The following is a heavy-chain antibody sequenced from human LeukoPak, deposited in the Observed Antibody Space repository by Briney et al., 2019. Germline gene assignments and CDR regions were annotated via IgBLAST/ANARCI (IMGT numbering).Heavy chain of an antibody. D-gene: IGHD3-10*01. J-gene: IGHJ4*02. CDR3: ARLAGSGSYYNDPHDY. Sequence: PSETLSLTCTVSGGSVSSGSYYWSWIRQPPGKGLEWIGEINHSGSTNYNPSLKSRVTISVDTSKNQFSLKLSSVTAADTAVYYCARLAGSGSYYNDPHDYWGQGTLVTVSS. V-gene: IGHV4-39*07. CDR1: GGSVSSGSYY. CDR2: INHSGST.